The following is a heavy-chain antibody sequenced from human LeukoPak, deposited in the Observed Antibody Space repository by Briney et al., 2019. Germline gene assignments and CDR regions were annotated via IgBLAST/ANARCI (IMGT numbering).Heavy chain of an antibody. V-gene: IGHV1-69*13. CDR3: ARVGYYDSSGYYPFDY. J-gene: IGHJ4*02. Sequence: SVKVSCKASGGTLSSYAISWVRQAPGQGLEWMGGIIPIFGTANYAQKFQGRVTITADESTSTAYMELSSLRSEDTAVYYCARVGYYDSSGYYPFDYWGQGTLVTVSS. CDR2: IIPIFGTA. D-gene: IGHD3-22*01. CDR1: GGTLSSYA.